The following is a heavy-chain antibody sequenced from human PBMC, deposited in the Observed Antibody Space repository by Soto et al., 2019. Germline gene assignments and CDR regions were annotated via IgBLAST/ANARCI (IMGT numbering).Heavy chain of an antibody. V-gene: IGHV5-10-1*01. D-gene: IGHD5-18*01. CDR3: ARQLTASDY. CDR1: RYRFTGYW. Sequence: LGESLKISCTRSRYRFTGYWISWVRQMPGTSLEVMGRIDPNDSYTYYSPSFQGHVTISAEKSISTACLQWSIMKASDTAMYYWARQLTASDYWGQGTLVTVSS. CDR2: IDPNDSYT. J-gene: IGHJ4*02.